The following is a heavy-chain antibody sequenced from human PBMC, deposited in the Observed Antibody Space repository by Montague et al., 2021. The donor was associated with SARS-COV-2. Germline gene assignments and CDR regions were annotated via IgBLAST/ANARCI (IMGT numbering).Heavy chain of an antibody. V-gene: IGHV4-4*02. CDR3: ACDRITLRWLDP. J-gene: IGHJ5*02. CDR2: VHHSGNA. CDR1: GGSLSTPHY. D-gene: IGHD1-20*01. Sequence: SETLSLTCAVSGGSLSTPHYWSWVRQPPGKGLEWIGEVHHSGNANYNASFNGRATITVDKSKNQFSLTLTSVTAADTAVYYCACDRITLRWLDPWGQGTLVTVSS.